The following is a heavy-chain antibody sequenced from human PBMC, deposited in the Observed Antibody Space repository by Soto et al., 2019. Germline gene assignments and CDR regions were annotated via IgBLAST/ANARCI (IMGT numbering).Heavy chain of an antibody. V-gene: IGHV3-72*01. J-gene: IGHJ6*02. CDR1: GLIFSDYH. Sequence: EVQLVESGGGLVQPGGSLRLSCAASGLIFSDYHMDWVRQAPGKGLEWVGRIRRKANSYTTEYAASVKGRFTISRENSKISLYLQMNSLKTEDTAVYYCALLGGWSGGSTDMDVWGQGTTVSVSS. CDR3: ALLGGWSGGSTDMDV. D-gene: IGHD6-19*01. CDR2: IRRKANSYTT.